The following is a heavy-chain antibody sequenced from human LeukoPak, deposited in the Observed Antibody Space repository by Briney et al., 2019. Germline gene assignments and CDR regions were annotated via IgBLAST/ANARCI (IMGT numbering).Heavy chain of an antibody. V-gene: IGHV3-23*01. D-gene: IGHD5/OR15-5a*01. CDR1: GFTFTSFA. CDR3: AKDVSGNFDY. J-gene: IGHJ4*02. Sequence: PGGPLRLSCAASGFTFTSFAMSWVRQAPGKGLEWVSTISRSGVATYYANSVKGRFTISRDNSKNTLYLQMSSLRAEDTAVYYCAKDVSGNFDYWGQGTLVTVSS. CDR2: ISRSGVAT.